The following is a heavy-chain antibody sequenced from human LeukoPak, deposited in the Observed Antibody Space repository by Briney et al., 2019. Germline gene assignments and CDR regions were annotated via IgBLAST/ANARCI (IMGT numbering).Heavy chain of an antibody. D-gene: IGHD2-15*01. CDR2: ISGSGGST. J-gene: IGHJ3*02. V-gene: IGHV3-23*01. Sequence: ADSLSLSCAASGLPYRSYAMSWVRQAPGKAVEGVSAISGSGGSTYYTAPVKGRFTISRENSKNTLYLQMIGARAEDAAVYYCAKTRGDIVVVVGAVTAGAFDIWGQGTMVAVS. CDR3: AKTRGDIVVVVGAVTAGAFDI. CDR1: GLPYRSYA.